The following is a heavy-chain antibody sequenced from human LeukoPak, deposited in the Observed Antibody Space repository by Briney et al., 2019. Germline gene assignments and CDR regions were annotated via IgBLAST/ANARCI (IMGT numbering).Heavy chain of an antibody. CDR3: ARDMRFGELSHYYFDC. D-gene: IGHD3-10*01. J-gene: IGHJ4*02. Sequence: EGSLRLSCAASGFTFSSYSINWVRQAPGKGLEWVSSISSSSSYIYYADSVKGRFTISRGNAKNSLYLQMNSLRAEDTAVYYCARDMRFGELSHYYFDCWGQGTLVTVSS. V-gene: IGHV3-21*01. CDR2: ISSSSSYI. CDR1: GFTFSSYS.